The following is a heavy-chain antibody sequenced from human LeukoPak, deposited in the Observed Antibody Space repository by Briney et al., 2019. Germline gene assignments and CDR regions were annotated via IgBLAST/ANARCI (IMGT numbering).Heavy chain of an antibody. CDR1: GFTFSSYG. CDR2: ISHDGSNE. D-gene: IGHD3-16*01. CDR3: ARVVVGSYVTYYYYGMDV. V-gene: IGHV3-30*03. J-gene: IGHJ6*02. Sequence: GGSLRLSCAASGFTFSSYGMHWVRQAPGKGLEWVAVISHDGSNEYYADSVKGRFTISRDNTKNTLYLQMNSLRAEDTAVYYCARVVVGSYVTYYYYGMDVWGQGTTVTVSS.